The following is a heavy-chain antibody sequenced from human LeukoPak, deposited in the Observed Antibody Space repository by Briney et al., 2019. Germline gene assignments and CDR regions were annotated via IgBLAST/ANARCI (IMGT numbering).Heavy chain of an antibody. Sequence: GGSLRLSCAASGFTFSHYSMNWVRQAPGKGLEWVASVNTVSSYIYYADSMRGRFTISRDNAKNSLFLQMNSLRAEDTAVYYCARLRRNSDRSDFFYYYDHWGQGTLVTVSS. J-gene: IGHJ4*02. CDR3: ARLRRNSDRSDFFYYYDH. CDR1: GFTFSHYS. CDR2: VNTVSSYI. V-gene: IGHV3-21*01. D-gene: IGHD3-22*01.